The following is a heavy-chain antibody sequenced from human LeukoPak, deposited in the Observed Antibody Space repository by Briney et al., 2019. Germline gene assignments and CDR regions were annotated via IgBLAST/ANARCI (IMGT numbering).Heavy chain of an antibody. D-gene: IGHD2-15*01. CDR1: GGSISSSSYY. CDR3: ARGRDGIFSGFDY. V-gene: IGHV4-39*07. J-gene: IGHJ4*02. Sequence: PSETLSLTCTVSGGSISSSSYYWGWIRQPPGKGLEWIGSIYYSGSTYYNPSLKSRVTISVDTSKNRFSLKLSSVTAADTAVYYCARGRDGIFSGFDYWGQGTLVTVSS. CDR2: IYYSGST.